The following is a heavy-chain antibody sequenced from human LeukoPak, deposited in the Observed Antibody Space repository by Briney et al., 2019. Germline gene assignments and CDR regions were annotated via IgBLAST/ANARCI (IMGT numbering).Heavy chain of an antibody. CDR2: INRDGSEK. Sequence: GGSLRLSCVDSGLSFATYWMSWVRQAPGKGLEWVPNINRDGSEKYYVDSVKGRFTISRDNAKNSLYLQMNSLRAEDTAVYYCASEIRYCSGGTCYSDYFDNWGQGTLVTVSS. V-gene: IGHV3-7*01. CDR3: ASEIRYCSGGTCYSDYFDN. J-gene: IGHJ4*02. D-gene: IGHD2-15*01. CDR1: GLSFATYW.